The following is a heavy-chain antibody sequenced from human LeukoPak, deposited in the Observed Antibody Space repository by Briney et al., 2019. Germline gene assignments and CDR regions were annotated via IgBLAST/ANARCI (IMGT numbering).Heavy chain of an antibody. Sequence: SVKVSCKASGGTFISYAISWVRQATGQGLEWMGGIIPIFGTANDAQKFQGRVTITADESTSTAYMEQSSLRSEDTAVYYCARAPGSYYDSSGYLDYWGQGTLVTVSS. CDR2: IIPIFGTA. CDR3: ARAPGSYYDSSGYLDY. CDR1: GGTFISYA. V-gene: IGHV1-69*01. J-gene: IGHJ4*02. D-gene: IGHD3-22*01.